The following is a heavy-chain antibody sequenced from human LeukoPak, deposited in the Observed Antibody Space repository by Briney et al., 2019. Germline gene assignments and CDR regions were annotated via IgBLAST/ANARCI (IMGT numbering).Heavy chain of an antibody. CDR3: ARDGVAGGFDY. V-gene: IGHV3-23*01. D-gene: IGHD6-19*01. J-gene: IGHJ4*02. Sequence: GGSLRLSCAASGFTFSSYAMSWVRQAPGKGLEWVSAISGSGGSTYYADSVKGRFTISRDDAKNLVFLQMNSLRVEDTAVYYCARDGVAGGFDYWGQGILVTVSS. CDR1: GFTFSSYA. CDR2: ISGSGGST.